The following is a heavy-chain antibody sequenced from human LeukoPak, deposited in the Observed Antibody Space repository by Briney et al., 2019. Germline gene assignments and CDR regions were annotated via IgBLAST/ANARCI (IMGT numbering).Heavy chain of an antibody. CDR1: GGSISSGGYY. Sequence: PSQTLSLTCTVSGGSISSGGYYWSWIRQHPGKGLEWIGYIYYSGSTYYNPSLKSRVTISVDTSKNQFSLKLSSVTAADTAVYYCASQSLHPITMILDWGQGTLVTVSS. D-gene: IGHD3-22*01. J-gene: IGHJ4*02. CDR2: IYYSGST. V-gene: IGHV4-31*03. CDR3: ASQSLHPITMILD.